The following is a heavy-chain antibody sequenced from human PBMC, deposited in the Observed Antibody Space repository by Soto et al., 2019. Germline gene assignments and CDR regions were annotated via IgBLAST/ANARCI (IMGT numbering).Heavy chain of an antibody. D-gene: IGHD7-27*01. Sequence: GGSLRLSCAASGFTFSSYSMNWVRQAPGKGLEWVSSISSSSSYIYYADSVKGRFTISRDNAKNSLYLQMNSLRAEDTAVYYCARDPATGDLYFDYWGQGTLVTVSS. CDR2: ISSSSSYI. V-gene: IGHV3-21*01. CDR3: ARDPATGDLYFDY. J-gene: IGHJ4*02. CDR1: GFTFSSYS.